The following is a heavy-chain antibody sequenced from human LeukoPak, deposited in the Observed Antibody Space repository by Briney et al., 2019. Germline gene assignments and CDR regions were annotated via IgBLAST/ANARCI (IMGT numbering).Heavy chain of an antibody. J-gene: IGHJ4*02. Sequence: GGSLRLSCAASGFTFSNAWMSWVRQAPGKGLEWVGRIKSKTDGGTTDYAAPVKGRFTISGDDSKNTLYLQMNSLKTEDTAVYYCTRPSITMVRGVIITYLFDYWGQGTLVTVSS. CDR1: GFTFSNAW. CDR2: IKSKTDGGTT. V-gene: IGHV3-15*01. CDR3: TRPSITMVRGVIITYLFDY. D-gene: IGHD3-10*01.